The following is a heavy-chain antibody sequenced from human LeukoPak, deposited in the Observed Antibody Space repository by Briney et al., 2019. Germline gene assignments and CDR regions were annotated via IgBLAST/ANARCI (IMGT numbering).Heavy chain of an antibody. CDR2: ISAYNGNT. CDR3: ARSRTTGTSDY. Sequence: ASAKVSRKASGYTFTSYGISWVRQAPGQGLEWMGWISAYNGNTNYAQKLQGRVTMTTDTSTSTAYMELRSLRSDDTAVYYCARSRTTGTSDYWGQGTLVTVSS. V-gene: IGHV1-18*01. J-gene: IGHJ4*02. D-gene: IGHD1-1*01. CDR1: GYTFTSYG.